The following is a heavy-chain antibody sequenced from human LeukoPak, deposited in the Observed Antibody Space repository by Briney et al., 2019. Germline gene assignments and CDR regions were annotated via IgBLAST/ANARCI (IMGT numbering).Heavy chain of an antibody. V-gene: IGHV3-30*18. CDR3: AKDRYRGDYLPDY. D-gene: IGHD1-26*01. Sequence: PGGSLRHSYAASGFTFSSYGVHWVRQARGKGLEWVAVISYDGSNKYYADSVKGRFTISRDNPKNTVYLQMNSLKTEDTAVYYCAKDRYRGDYLPDYWGQGTLVTVSS. CDR1: GFTFSSYG. CDR2: ISYDGSNK. J-gene: IGHJ4*02.